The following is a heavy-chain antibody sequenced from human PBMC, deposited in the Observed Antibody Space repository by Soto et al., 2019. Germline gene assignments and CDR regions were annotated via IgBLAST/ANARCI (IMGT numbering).Heavy chain of an antibody. CDR1: GFTFSSYS. V-gene: IGHV3-21*01. CDR2: ISSSSSYI. J-gene: IGHJ6*02. D-gene: IGHD3-10*01. Sequence: EVQLVESGGGLVKPGGSLRLSCAASGFTFSSYSMNWVRQAPGKGLEWVSSISSSSSYIYYADSVKGRFTISRDNAKNSXXLQMNSLRAEDTAVYYCARDSNLDSGSGTLNGMDVWGQGTTVTVSS. CDR3: ARDSNLDSGSGTLNGMDV.